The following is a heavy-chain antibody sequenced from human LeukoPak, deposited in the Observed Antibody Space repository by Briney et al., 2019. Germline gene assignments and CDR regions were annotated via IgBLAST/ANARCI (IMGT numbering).Heavy chain of an antibody. CDR1: GFTFSSYW. CDR2: INSDGSTT. Sequence: PGGSLRLSCAASGFTFSSYWIHWVRQTPGKELVWVSRINSDGSTTGYADSVKGRFTISRDNAKNTLYLQMNSLRAEDTAVYYCARDYSLGLDRWGQGTLVTVSS. D-gene: IGHD7-27*01. J-gene: IGHJ4*02. CDR3: ARDYSLGLDR. V-gene: IGHV3-74*01.